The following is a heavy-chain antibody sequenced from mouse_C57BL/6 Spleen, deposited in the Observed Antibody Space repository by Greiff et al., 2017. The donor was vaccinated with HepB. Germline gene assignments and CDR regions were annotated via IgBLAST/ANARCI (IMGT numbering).Heavy chain of an antibody. D-gene: IGHD2-1*01. CDR3: TRGGNYGGAMDY. Sequence: EVQLVESGEGLVKPGGSLKLSCAASGFTFSSYAMSWVRQTPEKRLEWVAYISSGGDYIYYADTVNGRFTISRDNARNTLYLQMSSLKSEDTAMYYCTRGGNYGGAMDYWGQGTSVTVSS. V-gene: IGHV5-9-1*02. CDR1: GFTFSSYA. J-gene: IGHJ4*01. CDR2: ISSGGDYI.